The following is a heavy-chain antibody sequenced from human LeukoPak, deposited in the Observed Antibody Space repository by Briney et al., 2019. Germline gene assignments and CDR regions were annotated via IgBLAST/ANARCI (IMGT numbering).Heavy chain of an antibody. CDR1: GFTFSSDW. CDR2: ISSSGSTI. CDR3: AELGITMIGGV. Sequence: GGSLRLSCAASGFTFSSDWMIWVRQAPGKGLEWVSYISSSGSTIYYADSVKGRFTISRDNAKSSLYLQMNSLRAEDTAVYYCAELGITMIGGVWGKGTTVTISS. V-gene: IGHV3-48*04. J-gene: IGHJ6*04. D-gene: IGHD3-10*02.